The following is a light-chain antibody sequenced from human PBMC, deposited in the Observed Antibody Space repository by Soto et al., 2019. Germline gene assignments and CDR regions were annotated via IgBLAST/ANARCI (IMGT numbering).Light chain of an antibody. Sequence: DIQMTQSPSTLSASVGDRVTITCRASQSISSWLAWYQQKPGKAPKLLIYTASNLKSGVPSRFSGSGSGTEFTLTISSLQPDDFAPYYCQEYNSDSGLTFGGGTKVEIK. J-gene: IGKJ4*01. CDR2: TAS. V-gene: IGKV1-5*03. CDR3: QEYNSDSGLT. CDR1: QSISSW.